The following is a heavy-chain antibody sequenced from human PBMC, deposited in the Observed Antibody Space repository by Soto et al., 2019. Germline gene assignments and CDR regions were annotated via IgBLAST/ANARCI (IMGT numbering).Heavy chain of an antibody. CDR3: ARLGSYFDGSSYTF. J-gene: IGHJ4*02. Sequence: ASVKVSCKASGYTFTGHDLHWVRQAPGQGLEWIGWIKTNGGATKYARKFQGRFTMTRDTSTTTAYLELHSLRSDDTAVYFCARLGSYFDGSSYTFWGQGTMGTVSS. CDR1: GYTFTGHD. CDR2: IKTNGGAT. V-gene: IGHV1-2*02. D-gene: IGHD3-22*01.